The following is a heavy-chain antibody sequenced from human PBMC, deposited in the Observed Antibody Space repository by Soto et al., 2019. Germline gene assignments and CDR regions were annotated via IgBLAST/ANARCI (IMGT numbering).Heavy chain of an antibody. CDR1: GGSINAFF. CDR3: ATQTGLYYYGMDV. CDR2: IFYSGST. Sequence: QVQLQESGPGLVKPSETLSLTCTVSGGSINAFFWSWVRQPPGKGLESIGYIFYSGSTNYNPSLKSRVTISLDTSKTDFSLNLTSVTAADTAVYYCATQTGLYYYGMDVWGQGTTVAVSS. V-gene: IGHV4-59*01. J-gene: IGHJ6*02.